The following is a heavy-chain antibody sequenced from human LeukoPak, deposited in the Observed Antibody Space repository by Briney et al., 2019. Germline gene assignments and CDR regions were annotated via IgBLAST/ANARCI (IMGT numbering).Heavy chain of an antibody. Sequence: GGSLRLSCAASGFAFSSYWMSWVRQAPGKGLEWVANIKQDGSEKYYVDSVKGRLTISRDNAKNSLYLQMNSLRAEDTAVYYCARVEYRWLPRKGNFDYWGQGTLVTVSS. V-gene: IGHV3-7*01. CDR1: GFAFSSYW. CDR2: IKQDGSEK. CDR3: ARVEYRWLPRKGNFDY. J-gene: IGHJ4*02. D-gene: IGHD5-24*01.